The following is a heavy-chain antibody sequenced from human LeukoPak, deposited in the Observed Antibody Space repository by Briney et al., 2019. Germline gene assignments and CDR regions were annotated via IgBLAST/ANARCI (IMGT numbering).Heavy chain of an antibody. Sequence: GGSLRLSCAASGFTFSSYWMSWVRQAPGKGLEWVANIKQDGSEKYYVDSVKGRFTISRDNAKNSLYLQMNSLRAEDTAVYYCARAGYYDFWSGYYPFSMDVWGQGTTVTVSS. V-gene: IGHV3-7*01. CDR1: GFTFSSYW. CDR2: IKQDGSEK. CDR3: ARAGYYDFWSGYYPFSMDV. D-gene: IGHD3-3*01. J-gene: IGHJ6*02.